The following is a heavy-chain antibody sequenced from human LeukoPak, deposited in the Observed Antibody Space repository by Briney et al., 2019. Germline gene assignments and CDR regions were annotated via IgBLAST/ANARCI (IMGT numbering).Heavy chain of an antibody. CDR2: INHSGST. J-gene: IGHJ1*01. V-gene: IGHV4-34*01. CDR1: GGSFSGYY. Sequence: SETLSLTCAVYGGSFSGYYWSWIRQPPGKGLEWIGEINHSGSTYYNPSLKSRVTISVDTSRNQFSLILSSVTAADTAVYYCARQAFYYDSSGSPXXQHWGQGTLVTVSS. CDR3: ARQAFYYDSSGSPXXQH. D-gene: IGHD3-22*01.